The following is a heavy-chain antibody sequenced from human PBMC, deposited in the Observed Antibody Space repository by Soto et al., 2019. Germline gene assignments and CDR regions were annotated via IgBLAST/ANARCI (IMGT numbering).Heavy chain of an antibody. D-gene: IGHD6-13*01. CDR3: ARVHGSSYHYFDY. V-gene: IGHV3-66*01. CDR1: GFTVSSYR. Sequence: EVQLVESGGGLVQPGGSLRLSCAASGFTVSSYRMSWVRQAPGKGLEWVSVIYSAASADFADSVKGRFTISRDNSRNTLYLQMSSLRAEDTAVYYCARVHGSSYHYFDYWGQGTLFTVSS. J-gene: IGHJ4*02. CDR2: IYSAASA.